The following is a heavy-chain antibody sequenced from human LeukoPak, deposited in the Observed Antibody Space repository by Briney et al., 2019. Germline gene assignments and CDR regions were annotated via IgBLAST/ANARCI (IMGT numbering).Heavy chain of an antibody. CDR1: GDSITATSYY. Sequence: SETLSFTCSVSGDSITATSYYWAWIRQPPGKGLEWIGSIYYSGNTNYDPSLQSRVTISVDTSKNQFSLSLSSVTAADTAVYYCARQIRYTYDPNWFHPWGQGTLVTVSS. CDR2: IYYSGNT. V-gene: IGHV4-39*01. CDR3: ARQIRYTYDPNWFHP. D-gene: IGHD5-12*01. J-gene: IGHJ5*02.